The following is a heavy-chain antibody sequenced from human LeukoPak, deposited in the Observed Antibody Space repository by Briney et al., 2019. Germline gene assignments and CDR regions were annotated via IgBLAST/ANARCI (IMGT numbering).Heavy chain of an antibody. Sequence: GGSLRLSCAASGFTFSSYWMSWVRQAPGKGLEWVSAISGSGGSTYYADSVKGRFTISRDNSKNTLYLQMNSLRAEDTAVYYCAKDIVIMGGDPPSNYWGQGTLVTVSS. V-gene: IGHV3-23*01. D-gene: IGHD1-26*01. CDR3: AKDIVIMGGDPPSNY. CDR2: ISGSGGST. CDR1: GFTFSSYW. J-gene: IGHJ4*02.